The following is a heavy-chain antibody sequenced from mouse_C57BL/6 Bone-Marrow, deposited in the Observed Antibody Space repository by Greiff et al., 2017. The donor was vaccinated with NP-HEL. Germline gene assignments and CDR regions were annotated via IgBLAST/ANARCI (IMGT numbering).Heavy chain of an antibody. CDR3: AKLHLLLLVDY. D-gene: IGHD1-1*01. J-gene: IGHJ2*01. CDR2: IDPSDSYT. CDR1: GYTFTSYW. Sequence: QVQLQQPGAELVMPGASVKLSCKASGYTFTSYWMHWVKQRPGQGLEWIGEIDPSDSYTNYNQKFKGKSTLTVDKSSSTAYMQLSSLTSEDSAVYYCAKLHLLLLVDYWGQGTTLTVSS. V-gene: IGHV1-69*01.